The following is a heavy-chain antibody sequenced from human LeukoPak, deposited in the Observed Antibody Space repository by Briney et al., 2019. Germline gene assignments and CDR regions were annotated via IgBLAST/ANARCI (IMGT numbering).Heavy chain of an antibody. CDR1: GYTFTSYD. J-gene: IGHJ4*02. CDR3: ARVRKFQFYLGDY. D-gene: IGHD7-27*01. CDR2: MNPNSGNT. Sequence: ASVKVSCKASGYTFTSYDINWVRQAPGEGPEWMGWMNPNSGNTGYAQKFQGRVTMTRNTSISTAYMELSSLRSEDTAVYYCARVRKFQFYLGDYWGQGTLVTVSS. V-gene: IGHV1-8*01.